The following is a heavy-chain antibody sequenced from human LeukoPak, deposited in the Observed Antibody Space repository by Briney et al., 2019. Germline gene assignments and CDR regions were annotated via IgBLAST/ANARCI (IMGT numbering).Heavy chain of an antibody. Sequence: GGSLRLSCVASGFTFSSYAMSWVRQAPGNGLEWVSAISGSGSSTHYADSVKGRFTISRDNSKNTLYLQMNRLRAEDTAVYYCATFGPEVVTPFEYWGQGTLVTVSS. D-gene: IGHD3-10*01. CDR3: ATFGPEVVTPFEY. CDR2: ISGSGSST. J-gene: IGHJ4*02. CDR1: GFTFSSYA. V-gene: IGHV3-23*01.